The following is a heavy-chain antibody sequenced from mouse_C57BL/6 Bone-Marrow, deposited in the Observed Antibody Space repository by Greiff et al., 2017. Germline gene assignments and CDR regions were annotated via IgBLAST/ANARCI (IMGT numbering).Heavy chain of an antibody. V-gene: IGHV1-26*01. CDR1: GYTFTDYY. D-gene: IGHD2-4*01. CDR2: INPNNGGT. CDR3: ARSLYYDYDEAFAY. J-gene: IGHJ3*01. Sequence: VQLQQSGPELVKPGASVKISCKASGYTFTDYYMNWVKQSHGKSLEWIGDINPNNGGTSYNQKFKGKATLTVDKSSSTAYMELRSLTSEDSAVYYCARSLYYDYDEAFAYWGQGTLVTVSA.